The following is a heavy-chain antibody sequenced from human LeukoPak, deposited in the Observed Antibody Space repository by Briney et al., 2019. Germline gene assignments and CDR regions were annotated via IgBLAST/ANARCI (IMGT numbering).Heavy chain of an antibody. V-gene: IGHV3-23*01. CDR1: GFTFSSYA. J-gene: IGHJ4*02. CDR2: ISGSGGST. CDR3: AKVNRIAVAGPLFDY. Sequence: PGGSLRLSCAASGFTFSSYAMSWVRQAPGKGLEWVSAISGSGGSTYYADSVKGRFTISRDNSKNTLYLQMNSLRAEDTAVYYCAKVNRIAVAGPLFDYWGQGTLVTVSS. D-gene: IGHD6-19*01.